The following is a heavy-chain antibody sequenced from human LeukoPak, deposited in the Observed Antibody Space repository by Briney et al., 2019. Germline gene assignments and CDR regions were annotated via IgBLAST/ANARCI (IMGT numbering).Heavy chain of an antibody. D-gene: IGHD6-19*01. CDR3: ARDLYSSGWPAFDL. CDR2: IKQDGSQK. V-gene: IGHV3-7*03. CDR1: GFTFTNYW. Sequence: PGGSLRLSCVASGFTFTNYWKNWVRQAPGKGLEWVASIKQDGSQKSYVDSVRGRFAISRDNARNSLDLQMNSLRVEDTAVYYCARDLYSSGWPAFDLWGRGTLVTVSS. J-gene: IGHJ2*01.